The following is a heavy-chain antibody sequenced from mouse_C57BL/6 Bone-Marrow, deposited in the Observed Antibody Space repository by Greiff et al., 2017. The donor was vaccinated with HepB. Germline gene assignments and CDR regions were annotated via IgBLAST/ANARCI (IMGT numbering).Heavy chain of an antibody. CDR1: GYTFTSYW. V-gene: IGHV1-52*01. D-gene: IGHD2-3*01. Sequence: QVQLQQSGAELVRPGSSVKLSCKASGYTFTSYWMHWVKQRPIQGLEWIGNIDPSDSETHYNQKFKDKATLTVDKSSSTAYMQLSSLTSEDSAVYYCARLVTTGEGDHYWGQGTSVTVSS. J-gene: IGHJ4*01. CDR3: ARLVTTGEGDHY. CDR2: IDPSDSET.